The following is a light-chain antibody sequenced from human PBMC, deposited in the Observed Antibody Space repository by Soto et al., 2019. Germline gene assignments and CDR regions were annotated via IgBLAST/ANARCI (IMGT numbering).Light chain of an antibody. J-gene: IGLJ2*01. V-gene: IGLV1-40*01. Sequence: QSVLTQPPSVSGAPGQRVTISCTGSSSNIGAGYDVHWYQQLPGTAPKLLIHGNNNRPSGVPDRFSGSKSGTSASLAITGLQAEDEADYYCQSYDTSLSGVLFGGGTKLTVL. CDR1: SSNIGAGYD. CDR3: QSYDTSLSGVL. CDR2: GNN.